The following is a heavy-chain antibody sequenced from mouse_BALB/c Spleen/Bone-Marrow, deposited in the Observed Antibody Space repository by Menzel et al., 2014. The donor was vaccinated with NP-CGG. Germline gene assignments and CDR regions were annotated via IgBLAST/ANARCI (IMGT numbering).Heavy chain of an antibody. D-gene: IGHD2-1*01. CDR1: GFNIKDTY. V-gene: IGHV14-3*02. CDR2: IDPANGNT. CDR3: ARNGNYGAWFAY. Sequence: VQLQQSGAEPVKPGASVKLSCTASGFNIKDTYMHWVKQRPEQGLEWIGRIDPANGNTKYDPKFQGKATITADTPSNTAYLQLSSLTSEDTAVYYCARNGNYGAWFAYWGQGTLVTVSA. J-gene: IGHJ3*01.